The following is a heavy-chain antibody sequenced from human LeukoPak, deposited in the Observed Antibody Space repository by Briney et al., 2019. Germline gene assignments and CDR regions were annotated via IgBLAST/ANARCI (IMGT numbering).Heavy chain of an antibody. Sequence: PGRSVRLSCAASGFPISSYWMSWVRQVPGKGLESVAHIKHDSSETYYVDTVRGRFIISRDNAENSLYLQMNSLRVEDTAVYHCARGPTDFDASDIWGHGTLVTVSS. CDR1: GFPISSYW. CDR2: IKHDSSET. V-gene: IGHV3-7*01. CDR3: ARGPTDFDASDI. J-gene: IGHJ3*02.